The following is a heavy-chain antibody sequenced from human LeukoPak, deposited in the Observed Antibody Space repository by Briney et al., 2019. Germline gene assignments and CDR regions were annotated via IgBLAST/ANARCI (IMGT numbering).Heavy chain of an antibody. CDR3: AREVREYYDSSDFSDTFDI. Sequence: SETLSLTCAVANESVSRGSYSWSWIRQSPGKGLEWIGYIYYTGGTYYNPSLKSRVTISADKSKNEFSLKLSSVTAADTAVYYCAREVREYYDSSDFSDTFDIWGQGTMVTVSS. CDR2: IYYTGGT. J-gene: IGHJ3*02. V-gene: IGHV4-30-2*06. CDR1: NESVSRGSYS. D-gene: IGHD3-22*01.